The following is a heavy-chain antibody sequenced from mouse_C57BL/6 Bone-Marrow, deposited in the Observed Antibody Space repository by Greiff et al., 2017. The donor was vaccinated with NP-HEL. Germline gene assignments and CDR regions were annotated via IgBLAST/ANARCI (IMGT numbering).Heavy chain of an antibody. CDR2: IFPGSGST. D-gene: IGHD1-1*01. V-gene: IGHV1-75*01. Sequence: QVHVKQSGPELVKPGASVKISCKASGYTFTDYYINWVKQRPGQGLEWIGWIFPGSGSTYYNEKFKGKATLTVDKSSSTAYMLLSSLTSEDSAVYFCARSDYYGSSYVIFDYWGQGTTLTVSS. CDR3: ARSDYYGSSYVIFDY. CDR1: GYTFTDYY. J-gene: IGHJ2*01.